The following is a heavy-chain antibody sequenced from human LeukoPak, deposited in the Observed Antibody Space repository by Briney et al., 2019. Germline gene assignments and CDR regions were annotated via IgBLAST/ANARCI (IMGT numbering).Heavy chain of an antibody. V-gene: IGHV4-34*01. CDR2: INHSGST. CDR3: ARWQSSGGIDP. Sequence: SETLSLTCAVYGGSFSGYYWSWIRQPPGKGLEWIGEINHSGSTNYNPSLKSRVTISGDTSKNQVSLKLSSVTAADTAVYYCARWQSSGGIDPWGQGTLVTVSS. J-gene: IGHJ5*02. D-gene: IGHD3-10*01. CDR1: GGSFSGYY.